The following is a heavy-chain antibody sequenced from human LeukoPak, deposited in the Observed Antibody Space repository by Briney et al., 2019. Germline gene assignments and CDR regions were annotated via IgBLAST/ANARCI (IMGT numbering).Heavy chain of an antibody. V-gene: IGHV5-51*01. CDR2: IFPGDSET. CDR3: ARLGYCSSTSCYMGDAFDI. D-gene: IGHD2-2*02. J-gene: IGHJ3*02. CDR1: GYSFTTHW. Sequence: GESLKISCKGSGYSFTTHWIGWVRQLPGKGLEWMGLIFPGDSETIYSPSLQGQVTISADKSINTAYLRWSSLKASDTAMYYCARLGYCSSTSCYMGDAFDIWGQGTMVTVSS.